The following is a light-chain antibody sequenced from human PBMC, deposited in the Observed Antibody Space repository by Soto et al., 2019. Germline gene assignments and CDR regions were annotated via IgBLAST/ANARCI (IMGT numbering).Light chain of an antibody. CDR2: DAS. CDR1: QSVSSY. V-gene: IGKV3-11*01. CDR3: QQRSNWPPA. Sequence: EIVLTQSPATLSLSPGERATLSCRASQSVSSYLAWYPQKPGQAPRILIYDASNRATGIPARFSCSGPGTDFTRTISSLEPEDFEVYYCQQRSNWPPAFGGGTKVDIK. J-gene: IGKJ4*01.